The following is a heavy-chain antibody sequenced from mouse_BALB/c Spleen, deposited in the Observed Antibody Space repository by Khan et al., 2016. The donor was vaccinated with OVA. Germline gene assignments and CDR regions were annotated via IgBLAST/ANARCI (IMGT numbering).Heavy chain of an antibody. CDR2: IYPFNDAT. D-gene: IGHD2-12*01. V-gene: IGHV1S136*01. CDR1: GYTFTSYV. J-gene: IGHJ3*01. CDR3: ATVDNYDVSFVY. Sequence: VQLKQSGPEVVKPGASVKMSCKASGYTFTSYVMHWVKQKPGQGLEWIGYIYPFNDATKFNEKFNGKATLTSDKSSSTAYMQLSSLTSEDSAIYYCATVDNYDVSFVYWGQGTMVTVSA.